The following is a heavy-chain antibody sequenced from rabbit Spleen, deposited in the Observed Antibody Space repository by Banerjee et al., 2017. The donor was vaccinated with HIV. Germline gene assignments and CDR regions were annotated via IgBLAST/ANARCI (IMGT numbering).Heavy chain of an antibody. V-gene: IGHV1S40*01. CDR1: GFSFSSTYY. CDR3: ARAVDGGYDYYKL. Sequence: ESGGGPVKPEGSLKLSCTASGFSFSSTYYICWVRQAPGKGLEWIACIGAGDGSTYYASWVNGRFTISKTSSTTVTLQMTSLTAADTATYFCARAVDGGYDYYKLWGPGTLVTVS. J-gene: IGHJ4*01. CDR2: IGAGDGST. D-gene: IGHD6-1*01.